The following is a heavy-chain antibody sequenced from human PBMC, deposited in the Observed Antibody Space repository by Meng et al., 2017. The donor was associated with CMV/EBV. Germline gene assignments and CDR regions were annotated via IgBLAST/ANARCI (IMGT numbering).Heavy chain of an antibody. CDR3: AKSTNRQYCSYTSCSFDY. D-gene: IGHD2-2*01. Sequence: TFRSNDMSWVRQSTGKGLEWVSATSGSSDSTDYAESVKGRFTISRDSSKNTLYLQMNRLRAEDTAVYYCAKSTNRQYCSYTSCSFDYWGQGTLVTVSS. CDR2: TSGSSDST. J-gene: IGHJ4*02. CDR1: TFRSND. V-gene: IGHV3-23*01.